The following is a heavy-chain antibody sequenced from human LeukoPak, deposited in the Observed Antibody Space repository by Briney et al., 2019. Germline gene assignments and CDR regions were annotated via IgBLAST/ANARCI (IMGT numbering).Heavy chain of an antibody. CDR2: ISGSGGST. CDR1: GFTFSSYA. V-gene: IGHV3-23*01. J-gene: IGHJ4*02. D-gene: IGHD6-13*01. Sequence: GGSLSLSCAASGFTFSSYAMSWVRQAPGKGLEWVSAISGSGGSTYYADSVKGRFTISRDNSKNTLYLQMNSLRAEDTAVYYCAKVDHRAAAGTGGVDYWGQGTLVTVSS. CDR3: AKVDHRAAAGTGGVDY.